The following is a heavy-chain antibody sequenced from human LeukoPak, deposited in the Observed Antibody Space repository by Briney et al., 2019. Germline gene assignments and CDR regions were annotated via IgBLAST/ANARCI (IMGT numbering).Heavy chain of an antibody. Sequence: PSETLSLTCAVSGGSISSSNWWSWVRQPPGKGLEWIGEIYHSGSTNFNPSLKSRVTISVDKSSNQFSLKLSSVTAADTAVYYCTYKGWYSLDYWGQGTLVTVSS. CDR2: IYHSGST. V-gene: IGHV4-4*02. J-gene: IGHJ4*02. D-gene: IGHD6-19*01. CDR3: TYKGWYSLDY. CDR1: GGSISSSNW.